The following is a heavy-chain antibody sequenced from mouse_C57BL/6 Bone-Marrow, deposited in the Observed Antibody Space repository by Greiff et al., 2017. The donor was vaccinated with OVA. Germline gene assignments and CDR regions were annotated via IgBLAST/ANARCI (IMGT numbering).Heavy chain of an antibody. CDR2: IDPENGDT. V-gene: IGHV14-4*01. D-gene: IGHD2-2*01. Sequence: EVQVVESGAELVRPGASVKLSCTASGFNIKDDYMHWVKQRPEQGLEWIGWIDPENGDTEYASKFQGKATITADTSSNTAYLQLSSLTSEDTAVYYCTTYGYDGAWRFAYWGQGTLVTVSA. CDR1: GFNIKDDY. J-gene: IGHJ3*01. CDR3: TTYGYDGAWRFAY.